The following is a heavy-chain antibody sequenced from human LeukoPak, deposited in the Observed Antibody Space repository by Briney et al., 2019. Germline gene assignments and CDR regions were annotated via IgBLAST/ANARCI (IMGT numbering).Heavy chain of an antibody. CDR1: GFTFSSYG. D-gene: IGHD6-19*01. CDR3: AKAWYSSGWYWFDP. Sequence: GGPLRLSCAASGFTFSSYGMHWVRQAPGKGLEWVAFIRYDGSNKYYADSVKGRFTISRDNSKNTLYLQMNSLRAEDTAVYYCAKAWYSSGWYWFDPWGQGTLVTVSS. J-gene: IGHJ5*02. CDR2: IRYDGSNK. V-gene: IGHV3-30*02.